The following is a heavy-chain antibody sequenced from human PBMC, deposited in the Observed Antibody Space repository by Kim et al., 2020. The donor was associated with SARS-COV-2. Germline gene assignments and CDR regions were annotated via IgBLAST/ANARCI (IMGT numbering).Heavy chain of an antibody. V-gene: IGHV3-74*01. CDR1: RFTFSSYW. D-gene: IGHD6-13*01. CDR3: VRGTIAPAGTDY. CDR2: MDPDGTTI. J-gene: IGHJ4*02. Sequence: GGSLRLSCAASRFTFSSYWFHWVRQAPEKGLVWVSRMDPDGTTINYADSVKGRFTISRDNAKNTLYLQMNSLRADDTAVYYCVRGTIAPAGTDYWGQGTLVTVSP.